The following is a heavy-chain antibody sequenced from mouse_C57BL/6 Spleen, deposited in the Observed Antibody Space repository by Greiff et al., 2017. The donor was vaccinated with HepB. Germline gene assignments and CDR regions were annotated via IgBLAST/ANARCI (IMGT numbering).Heavy chain of an antibody. Sequence: EVQLQQSGAELVRPGASVKLSCTASGFNIKDDYMHWVKQRPEQGLEWIGWIDPENGDTEYASKFQGKATITADTSSNTAYLQLSSLTSEDTAVYYCTTWKVYVSSSYWYFDVWGTGTTVTVSS. CDR3: TTWKVYVSSSYWYFDV. D-gene: IGHD1-1*01. V-gene: IGHV14-4*01. J-gene: IGHJ1*03. CDR2: IDPENGDT. CDR1: GFNIKDDY.